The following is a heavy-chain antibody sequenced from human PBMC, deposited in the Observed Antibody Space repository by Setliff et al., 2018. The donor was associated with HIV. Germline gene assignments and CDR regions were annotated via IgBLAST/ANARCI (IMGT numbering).Heavy chain of an antibody. J-gene: IGHJ4*02. V-gene: IGHV4-39*07. CDR1: GGSFIGSSFQ. CDR2: IAYSGTTMYT. CDR3: ARGSPFAY. Sequence: SETLSLTCTVSGGSFIGSSFQSTWIRQTPGKGLEWIADIAYSGTTMYTNYNPSLESRVIISEDTSRDQFFLKLTSVTADDTGIYYCARGSPFAYWGQGLLVTVSS.